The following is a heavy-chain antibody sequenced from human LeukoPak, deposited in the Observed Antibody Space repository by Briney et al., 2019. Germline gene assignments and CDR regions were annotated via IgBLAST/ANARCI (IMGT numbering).Heavy chain of an antibody. J-gene: IGHJ3*02. CDR1: GYTFTGYY. CDR2: INPNSGGT. CDR3: ARGWLRWGNAFDI. Sequence: VSVKVSCKASGYTFTGYYMHWVRQAPGQGLEWMGWINPNSGGTNYAQKFQGRVTMTRDTSISTAYMELSRLRSDDTAVYYCARGWLRWGNAFDIWGQGTMVTVSS. D-gene: IGHD5-12*01. V-gene: IGHV1-2*02.